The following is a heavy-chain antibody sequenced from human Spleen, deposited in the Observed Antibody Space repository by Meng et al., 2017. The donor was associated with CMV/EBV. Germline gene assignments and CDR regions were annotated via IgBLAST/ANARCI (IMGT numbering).Heavy chain of an antibody. D-gene: IGHD3-9*01. J-gene: IGHJ4*02. CDR1: GFTFSSSG. CDR3: ARLGISSHWYRGYFFDH. CDR2: MRFDGSDI. Sequence: GESLKISCVGSGFTFSSSGMHWVRQAPGKGLEWVAFMRFDGSDIHHVDAVKGRFAIARDNSKNTLYLHMNIVRPEDTAVYYCARLGISSHWYRGYFFDHWGRGTLVTVSS. V-gene: IGHV3-30*02.